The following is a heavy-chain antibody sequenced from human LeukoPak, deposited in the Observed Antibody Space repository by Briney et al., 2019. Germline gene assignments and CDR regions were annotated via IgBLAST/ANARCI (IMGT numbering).Heavy chain of an antibody. CDR1: GFTFSCYA. V-gene: IGHV3-30*01. CDR3: ASNIIAALTAFDY. D-gene: IGHD6-13*01. Sequence: PGGSLRLSCAASGFTFSCYAMHWVRQAPGKGLEWVAVISYDGSNKYYADSVKGRFTISRDNSKNTLYLQMNSLRAEDTAVYYCASNIIAALTAFDYWGQGTLVTVSS. J-gene: IGHJ4*02. CDR2: ISYDGSNK.